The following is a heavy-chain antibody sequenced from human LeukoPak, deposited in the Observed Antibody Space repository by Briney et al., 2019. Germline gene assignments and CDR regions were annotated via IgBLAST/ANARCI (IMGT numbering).Heavy chain of an antibody. V-gene: IGHV4-39*01. Sequence: PSETLSLTCTVSGGSISNSSYYWGWIRQPPGKGLEWIGSMYYSGSTYSGGTFYNPSLKSRVTISIDTSKNQFSLKLRSMTAADTALYYCARRPEHRSFVWGKGTTVTVSS. CDR3: ARRPEHRSFV. D-gene: IGHD1/OR15-1a*01. CDR2: MYYSGSTYSGGT. CDR1: GGSISNSSYY. J-gene: IGHJ6*04.